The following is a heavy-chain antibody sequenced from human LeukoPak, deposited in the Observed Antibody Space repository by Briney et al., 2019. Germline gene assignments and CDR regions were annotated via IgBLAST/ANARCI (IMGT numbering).Heavy chain of an antibody. D-gene: IGHD1-26*01. CDR3: ARDDEVGRRIHWFDP. V-gene: IGHV1-2*06. J-gene: IGHJ5*02. CDR1: GYIFTDYY. CDR2: INPNSGGT. Sequence: ASVKVSCKASGYIFTDYYMHWVRQAPGQELGWMGRINPNSGGTNYAQKFQGRVTMTRDTSISTAYMELSRLRSDDTAVYYCARDDEVGRRIHWFDPWGQGTLVTVSS.